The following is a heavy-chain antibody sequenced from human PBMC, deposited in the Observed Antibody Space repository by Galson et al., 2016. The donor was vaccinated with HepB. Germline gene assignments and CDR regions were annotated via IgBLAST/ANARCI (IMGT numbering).Heavy chain of an antibody. D-gene: IGHD3-10*01. V-gene: IGHV3-21*01. CDR3: ARSLTGDAFDI. Sequence: SLRLSCAASGFTFSTYTMNWVRQAPGKGLEWVSSISSTESYKYYADSVKGRFTISRDNAEDSLYLHMNSLRADDTAVYYCARSLTGDAFDIWGQGTMVTVSS. CDR2: ISSTESYK. J-gene: IGHJ3*02. CDR1: GFTFSTYT.